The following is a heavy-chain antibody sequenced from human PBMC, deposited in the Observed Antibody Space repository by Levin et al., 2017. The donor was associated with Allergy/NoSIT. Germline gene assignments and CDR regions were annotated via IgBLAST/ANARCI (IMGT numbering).Heavy chain of an antibody. D-gene: IGHD3-9*01. CDR1: TFLFSDYT. J-gene: IGHJ6*02. V-gene: IGHV3-21*06. CDR3: ARGLKILTTGSLYHNAMDA. Sequence: AGGSLRLSCAASTFLFSDYTMNWVRQAPGKGLEWVASISRRSSYIYYADSVKGRFTISRDNAKNSVSLQMNSLRAEDTAVYYCARGLKILTTGSLYHNAMDAWGQGTTVSVSS. CDR2: ISRRSSYI.